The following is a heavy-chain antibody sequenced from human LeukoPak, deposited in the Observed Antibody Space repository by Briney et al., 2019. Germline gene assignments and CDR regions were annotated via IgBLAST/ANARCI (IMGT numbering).Heavy chain of an antibody. D-gene: IGHD5-18*01. V-gene: IGHV1-69*13. Sequence: SVKVSCKASGGTISSYAISWVRQAPGQGLEWMGGIIPIFGTANYAQKFQGRVTITADESTSTAYMELSSLRSEDTAVYYCARDTAMVPGPNWFDPWGQGTLVTVSS. J-gene: IGHJ5*02. CDR2: IIPIFGTA. CDR3: ARDTAMVPGPNWFDP. CDR1: GGTISSYA.